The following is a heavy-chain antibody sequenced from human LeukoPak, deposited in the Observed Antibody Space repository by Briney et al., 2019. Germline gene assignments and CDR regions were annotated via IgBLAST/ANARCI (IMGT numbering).Heavy chain of an antibody. J-gene: IGHJ4*02. Sequence: GGSLRLSCAASGFTFSSYTMAWVRQAPGKGLECVSSLSFGGGTIYYADSVKGRFTISRDTSKNTLYLQMNSLRAEDTAVYYCAKDRTRYSSSWSPGYWGQGTLVTVSS. CDR2: LSFGGGTI. CDR1: GFTFSSYT. V-gene: IGHV3-23*01. D-gene: IGHD6-13*01. CDR3: AKDRTRYSSSWSPGY.